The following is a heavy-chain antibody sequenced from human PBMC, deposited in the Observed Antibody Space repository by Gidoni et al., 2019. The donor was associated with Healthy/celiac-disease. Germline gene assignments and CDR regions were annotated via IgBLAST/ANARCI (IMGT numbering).Heavy chain of an antibody. J-gene: IGHJ4*02. CDR1: GYSISSGYY. V-gene: IGHV4-38-2*02. Sequence: ETLSLTCAVSGYSISSGYYWGWIRQPPGKGLEWIGSIYHSGSTYYHPSLKSRVTISVDTSKNQFSLKLSSVTAADTAVYYCARDLEVAVAGRVLDYWGQGTLVTVSS. CDR2: IYHSGST. CDR3: ARDLEVAVAGRVLDY. D-gene: IGHD6-19*01.